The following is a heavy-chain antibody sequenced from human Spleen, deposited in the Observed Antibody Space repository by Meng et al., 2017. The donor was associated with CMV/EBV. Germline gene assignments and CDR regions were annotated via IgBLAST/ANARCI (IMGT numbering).Heavy chain of an antibody. CDR3: ARAGLRDYDFWNSYYYDAFDI. Sequence: ASVKVSCKASGYTFTSYDINWVRQVPGQGLEWMGWMNPNSGNTGYAQKFQGRVTMTRSTSISTAYMELSLRSEDTAVYYCARAGLRDYDFWNSYYYDAFDIWGQGTMVTVSS. CDR2: MNPNSGNT. D-gene: IGHD3-3*01. V-gene: IGHV1-8*01. CDR1: GYTFTSYD. J-gene: IGHJ3*02.